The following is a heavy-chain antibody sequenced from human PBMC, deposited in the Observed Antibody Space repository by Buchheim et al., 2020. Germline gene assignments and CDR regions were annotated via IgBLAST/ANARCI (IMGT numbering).Heavy chain of an antibody. D-gene: IGHD1-14*01. CDR1: GGSISSSSYY. V-gene: IGHV4-39*02. CDR3: ARDNGSGVTDYYYGMDV. J-gene: IGHJ6*02. CDR2: IYYSGST. Sequence: QLQLQESGPGLVKPSETLSLTCTVSGGSISSSSYYWGWIRQPPGKGLEWIGSIYYSGSTYYNPSLKSRVTISVDTSKNQFSLKLSSVTAADTAVYYCARDNGSGVTDYYYGMDVWGQGTT.